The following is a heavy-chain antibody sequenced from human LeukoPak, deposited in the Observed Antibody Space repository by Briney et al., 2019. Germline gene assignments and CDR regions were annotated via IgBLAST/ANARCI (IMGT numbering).Heavy chain of an antibody. D-gene: IGHD6-13*01. Sequence: SETLSLTCTVSGYSISSGYYWGWIRQPPGKGLEWIGSIYHSGSTYYNPSLKSRVTIPVDTSKNQFSLKLSSVTAADTAVYYCAREQQLVLGYWGQGTLVTVSS. CDR2: IYHSGST. CDR1: GYSISSGYY. CDR3: AREQQLVLGY. V-gene: IGHV4-38-2*02. J-gene: IGHJ4*02.